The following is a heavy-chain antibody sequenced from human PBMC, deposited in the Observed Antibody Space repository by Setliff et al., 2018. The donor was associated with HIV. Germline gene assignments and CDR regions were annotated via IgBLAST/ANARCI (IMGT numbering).Heavy chain of an antibody. CDR3: ARSPYGRAPLFDY. CDR2: IIPLYGTS. D-gene: IGHD3-10*01. V-gene: IGHV1-69*05. Sequence: ASVKVSCKASGDTFSNSAIYWVRQAPGQGLEWMGGIIPLYGTSKYAQKFQGRVAITTDELMTTAYMELTSLRSEDTAVYFCARSPYGRAPLFDYWGQGTLVTVSS. J-gene: IGHJ4*02. CDR1: GDTFSNSA.